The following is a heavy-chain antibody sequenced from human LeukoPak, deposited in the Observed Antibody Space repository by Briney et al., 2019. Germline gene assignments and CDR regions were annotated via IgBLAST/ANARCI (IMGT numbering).Heavy chain of an antibody. Sequence: PSETLSLTCTVSGGSISTSNYYWSWIRQPPGKGLEWIGYIYYSGSTNYNPSLKSRVTISVDTSKNQFSLKLSSVTAADTAVYYCAGTDYYGSGSYSPQLFDIWGQGTMVTVSS. CDR3: AGTDYYGSGSYSPQLFDI. D-gene: IGHD3-10*01. V-gene: IGHV4-61*01. CDR2: IYYSGST. CDR1: GGSISTSNYY. J-gene: IGHJ3*02.